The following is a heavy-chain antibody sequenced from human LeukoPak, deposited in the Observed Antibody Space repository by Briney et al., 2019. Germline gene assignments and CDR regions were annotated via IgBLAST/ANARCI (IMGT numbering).Heavy chain of an antibody. CDR2: ISSSSSYI. J-gene: IGHJ3*02. CDR1: GFTFSSYS. CDR3: ARAAYCGGDCYFLYDAFDI. D-gene: IGHD2-21*02. V-gene: IGHV3-21*01. Sequence: GGSLRLFCAASGFTFSSYSMNWVRQAPGKGLEWVSSISSSSSYIYYADSEKGRFTISSDNAKNSLYLQMNSLRAEDTAVYYCARAAYCGGDCYFLYDAFDIWGQGTMVTVSS.